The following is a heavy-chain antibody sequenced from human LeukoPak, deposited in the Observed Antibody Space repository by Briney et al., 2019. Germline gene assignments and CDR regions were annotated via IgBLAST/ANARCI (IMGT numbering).Heavy chain of an antibody. CDR1: GGSISSGDYY. J-gene: IGHJ4*02. D-gene: IGHD2-15*01. CDR2: IYYSGST. CDR3: ARAVMVVAATPYYFDY. Sequence: PSETLSLTCTVSGGSISSGDYYWRWIRQPPGKGLEWIGYIYYSGSTYYNPSLKSRVTISVDTSKNQFSLKLSSVTAADTAVYYCARAVMVVAATPYYFDYWGQGTLVTVSS. V-gene: IGHV4-30-4*01.